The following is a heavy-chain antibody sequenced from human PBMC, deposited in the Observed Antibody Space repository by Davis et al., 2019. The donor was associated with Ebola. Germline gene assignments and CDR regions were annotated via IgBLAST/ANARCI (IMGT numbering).Heavy chain of an antibody. CDR3: ARGWLRSGLDV. Sequence: PSETLSLTCAISGDSVSINSAGWNWIRQSPSRGLEWLGRTYYMSKWYNDYAPSVVGRISINADTSKNHFSLQLNSVTPEDTAVYYCARGWLRSGLDVWGKGAAVTVSS. D-gene: IGHD5-12*01. CDR1: GDSVSINSAG. J-gene: IGHJ6*04. V-gene: IGHV6-1*01. CDR2: TYYMSKWYN.